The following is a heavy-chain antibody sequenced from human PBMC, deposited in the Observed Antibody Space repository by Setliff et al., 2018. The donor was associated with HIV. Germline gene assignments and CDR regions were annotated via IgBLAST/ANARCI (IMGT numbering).Heavy chain of an antibody. CDR1: GGSISSTSYY. V-gene: IGHV4-39*01. D-gene: IGHD3-22*01. J-gene: IGHJ4*02. CDR2: IASSGNT. Sequence: SETLSLTCTVSGGSISSTSYYWRWIRQPPGTGLEGIGSIASSGNTEYNPSRKGRITTSVDTPKNQFYLKVNSVTAADTAVYYCARLRITMIMMLNYFDYWGQGTLVTVSS. CDR3: ARLRITMIMMLNYFDY.